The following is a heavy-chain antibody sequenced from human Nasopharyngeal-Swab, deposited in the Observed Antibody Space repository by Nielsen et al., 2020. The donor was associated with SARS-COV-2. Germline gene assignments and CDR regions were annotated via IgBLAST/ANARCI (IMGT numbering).Heavy chain of an antibody. J-gene: IGHJ6*02. CDR3: ARDRVTAMVPLYYYYYGMDV. V-gene: IGHV3-21*01. D-gene: IGHD5-18*01. Sequence: LTCAASGFTFSSYSMNWVREAPGKGLEWVSSISSSSSYIYYADSVKGRFTISRDNAKNSLYLQMNSLIAEDTAVYYCARDRVTAMVPLYYYYYGMDVWGQGTTVTVSS. CDR2: ISSSSSYI. CDR1: GFTFSSYS.